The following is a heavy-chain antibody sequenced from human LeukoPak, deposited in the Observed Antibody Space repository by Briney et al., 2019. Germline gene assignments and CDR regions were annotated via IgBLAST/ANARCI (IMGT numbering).Heavy chain of an antibody. Sequence: PSQTLSLTCTVSGGSINSGAYYWTWIRQHPGKGLEWIGHIYYSGSPYYNPSLKSRVSMSVDTSKNQFSLKLSSVIAADKSTSTAYMELSSLRSEDTAVYYCARDDDVGASNYWGQGTLVTVSS. CDR1: GGSINSGAYY. CDR2: IYYSGSP. D-gene: IGHD1-26*01. V-gene: IGHV4-31*03. CDR3: YMELSSLRSEDTAVYYCARDDDVGASNY. J-gene: IGHJ4*02.